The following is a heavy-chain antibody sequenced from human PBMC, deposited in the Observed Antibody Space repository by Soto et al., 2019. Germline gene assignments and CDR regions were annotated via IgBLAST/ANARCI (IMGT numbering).Heavy chain of an antibody. CDR1: GVSISSYF. CDR3: ARIGGYHGPLDY. Sequence: SETLSLTCSVSGVSISSYFWSWIRQPPGRGLEWIGYTYHRGSTNYSPSLRSRVAISLDTSENQFSLKVSSVTAADTAVYYCARIGGYHGPLDYWGQGTPVTVSS. V-gene: IGHV4-59*01. J-gene: IGHJ4*02. CDR2: TYHRGST. D-gene: IGHD3-16*02.